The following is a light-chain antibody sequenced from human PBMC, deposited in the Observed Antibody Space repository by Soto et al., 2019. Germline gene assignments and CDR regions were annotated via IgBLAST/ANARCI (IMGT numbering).Light chain of an antibody. CDR3: QQRSDWRYT. V-gene: IGKV3-11*01. J-gene: IGKJ2*01. CDR1: QNVSTY. CDR2: GAS. Sequence: EIVVTQSPATLSLSPGERATLSCRASQNVSTYLAWYQQKPGQAPRLLIYGASIRATGVPDRFSGSGSGTEFTLSISSLEPEDFAVYYCQQRSDWRYTFGQGTKLEI.